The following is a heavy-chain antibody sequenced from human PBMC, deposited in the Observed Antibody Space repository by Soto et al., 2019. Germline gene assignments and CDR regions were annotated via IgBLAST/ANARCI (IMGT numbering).Heavy chain of an antibody. Sequence: QVQLVQSGTEVKKPGASVKISCKASGYTFTKYYIHWVRQAPGQGLEWMGIINPSGGSTTYAQKFKSRLTMTSATSTSTNYMESIRLSSDDTAIYYCNRDFELLGNICGLIILCMYNWLDTWGHGTLGTVST. CDR3: NRDFELLGNICGLIILCMYNWLDT. V-gene: IGHV1-46*03. CDR1: GYTFTKYY. CDR2: INPSGGST. J-gene: IGHJ5*01. D-gene: IGHD3-9*01.